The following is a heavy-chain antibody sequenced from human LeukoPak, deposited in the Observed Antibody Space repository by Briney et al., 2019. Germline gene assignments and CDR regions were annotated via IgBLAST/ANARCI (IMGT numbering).Heavy chain of an antibody. Sequence: ASVKVSCKASGYTFISYYIQWVRQAPGQGLEGKGIINPSSGSTSYAQKFQGRVTMTSHTSTSTVYMELSSLRSEDTAVYYCARQTYCTSTSCHFYYYYMDVWGKGTTVTISS. CDR1: GYTFISYY. V-gene: IGHV1-46*01. J-gene: IGHJ6*03. D-gene: IGHD2-2*01. CDR2: INPSSGST. CDR3: ARQTYCTSTSCHFYYYYMDV.